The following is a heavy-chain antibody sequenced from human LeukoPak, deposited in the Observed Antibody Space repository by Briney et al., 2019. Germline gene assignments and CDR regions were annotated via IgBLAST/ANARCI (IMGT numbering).Heavy chain of an antibody. CDR3: AHRQYGDYVLES. V-gene: IGHV2-5*01. CDR2: IYWNDDK. D-gene: IGHD4-17*01. J-gene: IGHJ4*02. CDR1: GFSLSTSGVG. Sequence: SGPTLVKPTQTLTLTCTFSGFSLSTSGVGVGWIRQPPGKALEWLALIYWNDDKRYSPSLKSRLTINQDTSKNQVVLTMTTMEPAHTATYYCAHRQYGDYVLESSGQGTLVTVSS.